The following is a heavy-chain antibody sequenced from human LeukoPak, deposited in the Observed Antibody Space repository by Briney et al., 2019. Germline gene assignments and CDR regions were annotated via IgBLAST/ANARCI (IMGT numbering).Heavy chain of an antibody. Sequence: ASVKVSCRASGYTFTIYGISWVRQAPGQGLEWMGWISAYNGNTNYAQKLQGRVTMTTDTSTSTAYMELRSLRSDDTAVYYCATEEEYYYYMDVWGKGTTVTVSS. CDR1: GYTFTIYG. CDR2: ISAYNGNT. V-gene: IGHV1-18*01. CDR3: ATEEEYYYYMDV. J-gene: IGHJ6*03.